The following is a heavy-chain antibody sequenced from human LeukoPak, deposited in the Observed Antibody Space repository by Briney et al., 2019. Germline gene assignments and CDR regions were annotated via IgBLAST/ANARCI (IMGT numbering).Heavy chain of an antibody. CDR3: ARAVFTYYDILTDY. Sequence: ETLSLTCTVSGGSISSSSYYWGWIRQPPGKGLEWVSYISSSSSTIYYADSVKGRFTISRDNAKNSLYLQMNSLRAEDTAVYYCARAVFTYYDILTDYWGQGTLVTVSS. CDR2: ISSSSSTI. D-gene: IGHD3-9*01. CDR1: GGSISSSS. V-gene: IGHV3-48*01. J-gene: IGHJ4*02.